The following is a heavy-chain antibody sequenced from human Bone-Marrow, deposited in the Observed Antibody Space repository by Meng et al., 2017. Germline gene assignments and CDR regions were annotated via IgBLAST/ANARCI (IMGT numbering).Heavy chain of an antibody. J-gene: IGHJ2*01. CDR1: GFTFSSYE. CDR3: AKADIVATIKLTPYWYFDL. Sequence: GESLKISCAASGFTFSSYEMNWVRQAPGKGLERVSYISSSGSTIYYADSVKGRFTISRDNAKNSLYLQMNSLRAEDTAVYYCAKADIVATIKLTPYWYFDLWGRGTLVTVSS. V-gene: IGHV3-48*03. CDR2: ISSSGSTI. D-gene: IGHD5-12*01.